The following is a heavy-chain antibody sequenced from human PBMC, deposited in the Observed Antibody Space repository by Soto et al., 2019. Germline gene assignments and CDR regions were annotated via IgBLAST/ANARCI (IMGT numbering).Heavy chain of an antibody. V-gene: IGHV4-39*01. J-gene: IGHJ4*02. D-gene: IGHD2-2*01. CDR3: VVVVPAACVGHSDY. CDR1: GGSISSSSYY. Sequence: SETLSLTCTVAGGSISSSSYYWGWIRQPPGKGLEWIGSIYYSGSTYYNPSLKSRVTISVDTSKHQFSLKLIPVTSAHTAVYYPVVVVPAACVGHSDYWGQGTL. CDR2: IYYSGST.